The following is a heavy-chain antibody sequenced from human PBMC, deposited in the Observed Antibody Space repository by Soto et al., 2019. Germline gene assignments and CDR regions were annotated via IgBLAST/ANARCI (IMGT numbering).Heavy chain of an antibody. V-gene: IGHV4-4*02. CDR2: IYHSGST. CDR1: GGSISSNW. Sequence: SETLSLTCAVSGGSISSNWWTWIRQHPGKGLEWIGEIYHSGSTNYNPSLKSRVTISVDKSKNQFSLKLSSVTAADTAVYYCARASRSKCMDVWGQGTTVTVSS. CDR3: ARASRSKCMDV. J-gene: IGHJ6*02.